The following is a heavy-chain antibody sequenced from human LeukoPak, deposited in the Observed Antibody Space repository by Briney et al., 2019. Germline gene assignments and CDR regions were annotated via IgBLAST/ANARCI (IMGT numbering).Heavy chain of an antibody. D-gene: IGHD6-19*01. V-gene: IGHV4-34*01. CDR2: INHSGST. J-gene: IGHJ4*02. CDR1: GGSFSGYY. CDR3: ARGRDSIAVAKYYFDY. Sequence: SETLSLTCAVYGGSFSGYYWSWIRQPPGKGLEWIGEINHSGSTNYNPYLKSRVTISVDTSKNQFSLKLSSVTDADTAVYYCARGRDSIAVAKYYFDYWGQGTLVTVSS.